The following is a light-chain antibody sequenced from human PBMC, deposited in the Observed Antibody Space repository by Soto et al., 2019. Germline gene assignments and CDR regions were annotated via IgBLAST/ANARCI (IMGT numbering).Light chain of an antibody. Sequence: QSVLTQPHSASGTPGQRVTISCSGSSSNIGTSSVHWFQQLPGTAPKLLISTTNQRPSGVPERFSGSKSGTSASLAISGLQSEDEADYYCAAWDESLNGHVFGTGTKLTVL. CDR3: AAWDESLNGHV. J-gene: IGLJ1*01. CDR1: SSNIGTSS. V-gene: IGLV1-44*01. CDR2: TTN.